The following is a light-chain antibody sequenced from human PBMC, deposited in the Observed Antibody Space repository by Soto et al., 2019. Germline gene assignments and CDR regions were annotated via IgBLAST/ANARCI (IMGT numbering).Light chain of an antibody. CDR1: SNDVGRYFL. V-gene: IGLV2-23*02. Sequence: QSTLTQPASVSGSPGQSVTISCTGTSNDVGRYFLVSWHQQHPGKAPKLIIFEDTKRPSGVSSRFSGSKSGNTASLTISGLQTEDEADYFCCSYAGSSTFVAFGGGTKLTVL. CDR2: EDT. CDR3: CSYAGSSTFVA. J-gene: IGLJ2*01.